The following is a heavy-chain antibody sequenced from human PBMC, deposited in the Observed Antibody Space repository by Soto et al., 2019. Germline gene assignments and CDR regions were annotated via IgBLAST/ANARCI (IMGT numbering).Heavy chain of an antibody. V-gene: IGHV1-2*04. CDR1: GYTFTGYY. J-gene: IGHJ4*02. CDR2: INPNSGGT. CDR3: ARPSIAAAGNGSYFDY. Sequence: ASVKVSCKASGYTFTGYYMHWVRQAPGQGLEWMGWINPNSGGTNYAQKFQGWVTMTRDTSISTAYMELSRLRSDDTAVYYCARPSIAAAGNGSYFDYWGQGTLVTVPQ. D-gene: IGHD6-13*01.